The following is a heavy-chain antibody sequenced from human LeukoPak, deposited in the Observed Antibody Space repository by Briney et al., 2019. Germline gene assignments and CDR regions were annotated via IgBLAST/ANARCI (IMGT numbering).Heavy chain of an antibody. V-gene: IGHV3-30*04. J-gene: IGHJ4*02. Sequence: QPGRSLRLSCAASGFTFSSYAMHWVRQAPGKGLEWVAVISYDGSNKYYADSVKGRFTISRDNSKNTLYLQMNSLRAEDTAVYYCAKGYGDYPYWGQGTLVTVSS. D-gene: IGHD4-17*01. CDR1: GFTFSSYA. CDR3: AKGYGDYPY. CDR2: ISYDGSNK.